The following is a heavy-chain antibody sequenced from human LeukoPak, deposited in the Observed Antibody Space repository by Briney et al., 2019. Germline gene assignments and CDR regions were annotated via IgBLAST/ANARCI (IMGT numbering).Heavy chain of an antibody. CDR1: GGSITNFY. J-gene: IGHJ6*02. CDR2: IYHSGST. V-gene: IGHV4-59*01. D-gene: IGHD5/OR15-5a*01. CDR3: ARSTYYDMDV. Sequence: PAETLSLTCSVSGGSITNFYRSWIRQPPGKGLEWIGYIYHSGSTNYNPSLKSRVTISIDTSKNQFSLKLSSVTATDTAVYYCARSTYYDMDVWGQGTTVTVSS.